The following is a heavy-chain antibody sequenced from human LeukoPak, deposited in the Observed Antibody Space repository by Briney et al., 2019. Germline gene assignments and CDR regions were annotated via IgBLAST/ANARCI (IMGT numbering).Heavy chain of an antibody. V-gene: IGHV4-4*09. CDR3: AGAYSGSYFNWFDP. J-gene: IGHJ5*02. CDR2: TYTSGST. CDR1: GGSISSYY. D-gene: IGHD1-26*01. Sequence: PSETLSLTWTVSGGSISSYYWSWIRQPPGKGLEWIGYTYTSGSTNYNPSLKSRVTISVDTSKNQFSLKLSSVTAADTAVYYCAGAYSGSYFNWFDPWGQGTLVTVSS.